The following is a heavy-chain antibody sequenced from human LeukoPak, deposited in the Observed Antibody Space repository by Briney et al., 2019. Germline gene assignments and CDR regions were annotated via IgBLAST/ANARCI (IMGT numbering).Heavy chain of an antibody. V-gene: IGHV1-69*05. J-gene: IGHJ5*02. CDR2: IIPIFGTA. CDR3: ARADSGGDSSGYKWFDP. Sequence: ASVKVSCKASGGTFSSYAISWVRQAPGQGLEWMGGIIPIFGTANYAQKFQGRVTITTDESTSTAYMELSNLRPEDTAVYYCARADSGGDSSGYKWFDPWGQGTLVTVSS. D-gene: IGHD3-22*01. CDR1: GGTFSSYA.